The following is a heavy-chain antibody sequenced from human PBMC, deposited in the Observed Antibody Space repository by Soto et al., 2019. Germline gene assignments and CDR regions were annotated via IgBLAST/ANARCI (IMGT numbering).Heavy chain of an antibody. CDR3: AAGGTRWLRSPVDY. Sequence: QVQLVQSGAEVKKPGASVKVSCKVSGHTLTELSMHWVRLAPGKGLEWMGGFDPEDGETISAQKFQGRVTMTEDTSTDSTYLELSSPRSEDTAVYYCAAGGTRWLRSPVDYWGQGTLVTISS. CDR2: FDPEDGET. V-gene: IGHV1-24*01. J-gene: IGHJ4*02. D-gene: IGHD1-1*01. CDR1: GHTLTELS.